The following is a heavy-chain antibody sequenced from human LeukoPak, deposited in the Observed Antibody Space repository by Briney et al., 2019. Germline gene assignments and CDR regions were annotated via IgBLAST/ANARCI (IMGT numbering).Heavy chain of an antibody. CDR2: ITASGDRT. D-gene: IGHD5-24*01. CDR1: GLIYSIYA. Sequence: GGSLRLSCDASGLIYSIYAMSWVRQAPGKGLEWVSSITASGDRTFYGDSVRGRFTVSRDNSKNTLYLQMNSLRAEDTAVYFCARAATNWFDPWGQGALVTVSS. J-gene: IGHJ5*02. V-gene: IGHV3-23*01. CDR3: ARAATNWFDP.